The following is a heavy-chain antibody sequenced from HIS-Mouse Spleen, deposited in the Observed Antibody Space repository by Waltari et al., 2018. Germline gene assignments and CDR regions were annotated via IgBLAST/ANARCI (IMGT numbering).Heavy chain of an antibody. V-gene: IGHV3-7*01. CDR1: GFPFSSYW. D-gene: IGHD7-27*01. J-gene: IGHJ4*02. Sequence: EVQLVEAGGGLVKPGGSLGLSGGASGFPFSSYWMSWVRQAPGKGLEWVANIKQDGSEKYYVDSVKGRFTISRDNAKNSLYLQMNSLRAEDTAVYYCARDGGTGDFDYWGQGTLVTVSS. CDR2: IKQDGSEK. CDR3: ARDGGTGDFDY.